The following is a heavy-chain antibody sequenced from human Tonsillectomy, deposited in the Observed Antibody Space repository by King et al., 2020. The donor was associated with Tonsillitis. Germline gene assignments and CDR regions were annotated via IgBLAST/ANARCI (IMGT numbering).Heavy chain of an antibody. CDR3: ARHEPGVNWCDP. J-gene: IGHJ5*02. CDR2: IYHSGST. CDR1: GGSISSSSHY. Sequence: QLQESGPGLVKPSETLSLTCTVSGGSISSSSHYWGWVRQPPGKGLEWIGSIYHSGSTYYNPSLKSRVTISVDTSKNQFSLKVSSVTAADTAVYYCARHEPGVNWCDPWGQGTLVTVSS. V-gene: IGHV4-39*01.